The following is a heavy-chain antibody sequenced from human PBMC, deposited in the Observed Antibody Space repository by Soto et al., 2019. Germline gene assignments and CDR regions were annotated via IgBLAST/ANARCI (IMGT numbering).Heavy chain of an antibody. CDR3: AREAPKIGYYYYGMDV. V-gene: IGHV1-18*01. CDR2: ISGYNGNT. CDR1: GYTFSNYD. J-gene: IGHJ6*02. Sequence: ASVKVSCKASGYTFSNYDISWVRQAPGQGLEWMGWISGYNGNTNFAPNLQGRVTMTTDTSTSTAYMELRSLRSDDTAVYYCAREAPKIGYYYYGMDVWGQGTTVTVSS.